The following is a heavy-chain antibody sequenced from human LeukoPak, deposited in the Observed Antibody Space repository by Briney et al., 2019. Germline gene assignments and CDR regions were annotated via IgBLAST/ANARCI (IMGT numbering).Heavy chain of an antibody. CDR3: TTVPGIAAPGTLQVTPYYYMDV. J-gene: IGHJ6*03. CDR2: IKSKTDGGTT. D-gene: IGHD6-13*01. CDR1: GFTFSNAW. Sequence: KPGGSLRLSCAASGFTFSNAWMSWVRQAPGKGLEWVGRIKSKTDGGTTDYAAPVKGRFTISRDDSKNRLYLQMNSLKTEDTAVYYCTTVPGIAAPGTLQVTPYYYMDVWGKGTTVTVSS. V-gene: IGHV3-15*01.